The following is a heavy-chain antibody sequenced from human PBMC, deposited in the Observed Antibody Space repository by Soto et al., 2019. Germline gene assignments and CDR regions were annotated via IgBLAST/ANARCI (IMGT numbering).Heavy chain of an antibody. CDR2: IYSGGDT. J-gene: IGHJ4*02. D-gene: IGHD2-15*01. CDR1: GFTVSSNY. CDR3: AGPSYCSGGSCGAFAGY. V-gene: IGHV3-66*04. Sequence: GGSLRLSCAASGFTVSSNYMSWVRQAPGQGLEWVSIIYSGGDTFYADSVKGRFTISRDNSRNTLYLQMNSLRAEDTAVYYCAGPSYCSGGSCGAFAGYWGQGT.